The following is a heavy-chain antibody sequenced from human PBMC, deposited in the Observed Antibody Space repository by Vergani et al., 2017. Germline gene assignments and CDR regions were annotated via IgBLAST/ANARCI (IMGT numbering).Heavy chain of an antibody. CDR2: INHSGIS. V-gene: IGHV4-34*01. CDR3: ARVTRFSXPHHFYYFHYMDV. CDR1: GESFTSYY. D-gene: IGHD4-11*01. J-gene: IGHJ6*03. Sequence: QVQLQQWGAGLLKPSETLSLTCAVYGESFTSYYWTWVRQAPGKGLFWIAEINHSGISSYNPSLKSRVSISVDTSKRQFSLRLSSVTATDAAIYYCARVTRFSXPHHFYYFHYMDVWGKGTAVTVSS.